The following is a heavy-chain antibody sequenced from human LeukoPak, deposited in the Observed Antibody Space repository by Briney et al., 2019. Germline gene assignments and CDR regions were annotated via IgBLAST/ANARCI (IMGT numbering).Heavy chain of an antibody. V-gene: IGHV3-23*03. J-gene: IGHJ1*01. Sequence: GGSLRLSCAASGFTFSSYAMSWVRQAPGKGLEWVSVIYSGGTTYYADSVKGRFTTPRDISKNTLYLQMNSLRAEDTAAYYCASVNGDGAEYFQHWGQGTLVTVSS. CDR1: GFTFSSYA. CDR2: IYSGGTT. D-gene: IGHD2-21*01. CDR3: ASVNGDGAEYFQH.